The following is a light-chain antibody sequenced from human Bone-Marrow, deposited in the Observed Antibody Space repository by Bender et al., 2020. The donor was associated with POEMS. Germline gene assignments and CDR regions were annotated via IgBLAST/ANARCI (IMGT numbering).Light chain of an antibody. V-gene: IGLV2-14*02. CDR3: VAWDASLNGWV. Sequence: QSVLTQPPSVSGSLGQSITISCTGTSSDVGRYDLVSWYQQHPGKAPKFMIYEVNKRPSGVPDRFSGSKSGTSASLAITGLQSDDEAIYFCVAWDASLNGWVFGGGTKLTVL. CDR2: EVN. J-gene: IGLJ3*02. CDR1: SSDVGRYDL.